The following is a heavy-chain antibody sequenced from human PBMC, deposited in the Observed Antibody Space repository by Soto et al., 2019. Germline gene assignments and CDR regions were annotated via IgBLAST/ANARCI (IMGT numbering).Heavy chain of an antibody. D-gene: IGHD1-7*01. CDR3: AGEWKPGNTMGLNGMDV. V-gene: IGHV4-4*02. Sequence: QVQLQESGPGLVKPSGTLSLTCAVSGGSISSSNWWSWVRQPPGKGLEWIGEIYHSGSTNYNPSLKRRVTISVEKSKNQFSLKLSSVPAADTAVYYCAGEWKPGNTMGLNGMDVWGQGTTVTVSS. J-gene: IGHJ6*02. CDR2: IYHSGST. CDR1: GGSISSSNW.